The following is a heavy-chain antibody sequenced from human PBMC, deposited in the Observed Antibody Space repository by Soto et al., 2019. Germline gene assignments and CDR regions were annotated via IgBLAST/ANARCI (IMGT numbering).Heavy chain of an antibody. V-gene: IGHV4-38-2*02. D-gene: IGHD3-22*01. CDR1: GYSISSGYY. CDR2: IYHSGST. CDR3: AREGYYDSRFMDV. Sequence: SETLSLTCAVSGYSISSGYYWGWIRQPPGKGLEWIGSIYHSGSTYYNPSLKSRVTISVDTSKNQFSLRLSSVTAADTAVYYCAREGYYDSRFMDVWGQGTTVTVSS. J-gene: IGHJ6*02.